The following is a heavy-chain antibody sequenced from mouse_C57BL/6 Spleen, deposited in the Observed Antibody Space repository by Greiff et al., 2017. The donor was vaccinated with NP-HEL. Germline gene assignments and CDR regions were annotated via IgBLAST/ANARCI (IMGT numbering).Heavy chain of an antibody. D-gene: IGHD2-10*02. CDR3: AREYGLRGAWFAY. J-gene: IGHJ3*01. V-gene: IGHV1-69*01. Sequence: VQLQQSGAELVMPGASVKLSCKASGYTFTSYWMHWVKQRPGQGLEWIGEIDPSDSYTNYNQKFKGKSTLTVDKSSSTAYMQLSSLTSEDSAVYYCAREYGLRGAWFAYWGQGTLVTVSA. CDR1: GYTFTSYW. CDR2: IDPSDSYT.